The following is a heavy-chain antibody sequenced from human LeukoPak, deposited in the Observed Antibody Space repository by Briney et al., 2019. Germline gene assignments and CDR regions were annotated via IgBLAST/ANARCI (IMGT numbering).Heavy chain of an antibody. CDR2: INPNSGGT. V-gene: IGHV1-2*02. D-gene: IGHD3-10*01. CDR1: GYTFTGYY. CDR3: ARDLNMVRGVTWSYYYYGMDV. J-gene: IGHJ6*02. Sequence: ASVKVSCKASGYTFTGYYMHWVRQAPGQGLEWMGWINPNSGGTNYAQKFQGRVTMTRDTSISTAYMELSRLRSDDTAVYYCARDLNMVRGVTWSYYYYGMDVWGQGTTVTVSS.